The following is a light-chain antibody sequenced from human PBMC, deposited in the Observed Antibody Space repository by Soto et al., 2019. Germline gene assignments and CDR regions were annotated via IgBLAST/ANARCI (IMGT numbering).Light chain of an antibody. V-gene: IGKV1-9*01. CDR2: PAS. CDR3: HQHRTSPFS. J-gene: IGKJ2*03. CDR1: QDISTC. Sequence: DIQLTQSPSILSASVGDRVTVSCRASQDISTCLAWFQQKAGKAPQLLIYPASTLQDGVPSRFSGSGSGTYFTITSSHLQAEDVANYYCHQHRTSPFSFGQGTKLDIK.